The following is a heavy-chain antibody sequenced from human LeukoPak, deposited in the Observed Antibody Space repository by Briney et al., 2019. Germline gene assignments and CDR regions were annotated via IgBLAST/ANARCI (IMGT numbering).Heavy chain of an antibody. D-gene: IGHD3-10*01. J-gene: IGHJ4*02. Sequence: ASVEVSCKASGYTFTGYYMHWVRQAPGQGLEWMGWINPNSGGTNYAQKFQGRVTITRDTSASTAYMELSSLRSEDTAVYYCARPLWFGEPSGDYWGQGTLVTVSS. V-gene: IGHV1-2*02. CDR1: GYTFTGYY. CDR2: INPNSGGT. CDR3: ARPLWFGEPSGDY.